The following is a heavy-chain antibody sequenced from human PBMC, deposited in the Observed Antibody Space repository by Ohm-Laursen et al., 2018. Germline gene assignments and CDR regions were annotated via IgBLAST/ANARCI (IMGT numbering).Heavy chain of an antibody. CDR3: AKLYSSTGDAFDI. J-gene: IGHJ3*02. CDR1: GFTFSSYW. CDR2: IKHDGSEK. V-gene: IGHV3-7*01. Sequence: GSLRLSCSASGFTFSSYWMTWVRQAPAKGLEWVANIKHDGSEKYYVDSVKGRFTISRDNSKNTLYLQMNSLRAEDTAVYYCAKLYSSTGDAFDIWGQGTMVTVSS. D-gene: IGHD2-8*01.